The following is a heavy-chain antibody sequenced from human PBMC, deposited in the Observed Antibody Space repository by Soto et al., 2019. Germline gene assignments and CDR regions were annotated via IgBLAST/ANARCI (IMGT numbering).Heavy chain of an antibody. CDR1: GGTFSSYA. J-gene: IGHJ4*02. CDR2: IIANIGNT. Sequence: GASVKVSCKASGGTFSSYAISWVRQAPGQGLEWMGGIIANIGNTNYAQKLQGRVTITTDTSTSTAYMELRSLRSDDTAVYYCARVGAVAGTQPTDYWGQGTLVTVSS. D-gene: IGHD6-19*01. CDR3: ARVGAVAGTQPTDY. V-gene: IGHV1-69*10.